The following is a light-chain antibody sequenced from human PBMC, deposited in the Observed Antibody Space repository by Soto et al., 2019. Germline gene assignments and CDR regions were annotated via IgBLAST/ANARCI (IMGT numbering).Light chain of an antibody. CDR3: SSYTSSSNTPVV. J-gene: IGLJ2*01. CDR1: SSNVGGYNS. CDR2: DVS. Sequence: QSALTQPASVSGSPGQSITISCTGTSSNVGGYNSVSWYQQHPGKAPKLMNYDVSDRPSGVSNRFSGSKSGNTASLTISGLQAEDEADYYCSSYTSSSNTPVVFGGGTKLTVL. V-gene: IGLV2-14*01.